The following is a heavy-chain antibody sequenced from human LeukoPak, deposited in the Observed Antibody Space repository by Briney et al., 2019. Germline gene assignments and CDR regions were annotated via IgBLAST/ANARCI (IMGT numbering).Heavy chain of an antibody. CDR3: AREAIDQDGHCSGGSCYSSYYYYGMDV. CDR1: GFTFSSYW. D-gene: IGHD2-15*01. V-gene: IGHV3-7*01. CDR2: IKQDGSEK. J-gene: IGHJ6*02. Sequence: PGGSLRLSCAASGFTFSSYWMSWVRQAPGKGLEWVANIKQDGSEKYYVDSVKGRFTISRDNAKNSLYLQMNSLRAEDTAVYYCAREAIDQDGHCSGGSCYSSYYYYGMDVWGQGTTVTVSS.